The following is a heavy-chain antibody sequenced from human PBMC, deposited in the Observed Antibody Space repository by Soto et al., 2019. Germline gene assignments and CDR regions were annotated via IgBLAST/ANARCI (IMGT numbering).Heavy chain of an antibody. CDR2: IKVDGSDK. Sequence: EVQLVDSGGGLVQPGGSLRLSCAASGFTFSDYYMSWVRQAPGKGLEWLANIKVDGSDKYYVDSVKGRFTISRDNAKNSLYLQMKSLRADDPAVYYCVRGGANFDFWGQGTLVIVSS. D-gene: IGHD2-15*01. J-gene: IGHJ5*01. CDR1: GFTFSDYY. V-gene: IGHV3-7*01. CDR3: VRGGANFDF.